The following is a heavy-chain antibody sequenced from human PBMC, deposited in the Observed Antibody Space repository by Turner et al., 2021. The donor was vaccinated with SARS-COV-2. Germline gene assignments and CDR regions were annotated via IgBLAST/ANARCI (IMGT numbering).Heavy chain of an antibody. Sequence: QLQLQYSVPGLVKPSESLSLTCPVSCCSISSSNYYWGWIRQPPGQGLEWIGSIYYSGSTYYNPSLKRRVTISVDTSKNQFSLKLSSVTAADTAVYYCARLLNPGSYYYYYYGMDVWGQGTTVTVSS. D-gene: IGHD3-10*01. CDR3: ARLLNPGSYYYYYYGMDV. V-gene: IGHV4-39*01. J-gene: IGHJ6*02. CDR1: CCSISSSNYY. CDR2: IYYSGST.